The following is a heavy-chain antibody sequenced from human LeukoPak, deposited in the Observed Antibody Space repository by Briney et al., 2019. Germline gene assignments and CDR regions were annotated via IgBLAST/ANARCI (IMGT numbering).Heavy chain of an antibody. CDR2: INPSGGST. CDR1: GYTFTSYY. CDR3: AREGGGNSDFSMEYYFDY. Sequence: GASVKVSCKASGYTFTSYYMHWVRQAPGQGLEWMGIINPSGGSTSYAQKFQGRVTMTRDTSTSTVYMELSSLRSEDTAVYYCAREGGGNSDFSMEYYFDYWGQGTLVTVSS. V-gene: IGHV1-46*01. J-gene: IGHJ4*02. D-gene: IGHD4-23*01.